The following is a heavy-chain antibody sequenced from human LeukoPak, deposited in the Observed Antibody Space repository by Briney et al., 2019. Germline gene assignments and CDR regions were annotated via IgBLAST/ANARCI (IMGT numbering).Heavy chain of an antibody. V-gene: IGHV3-23*01. CDR1: GFTFSSYA. CDR3: AKGYYDYVWGSYYFDY. Sequence: PGGSLRLSCAASGFTFSSYAMSWVRQAPGKGLEWVSAISGSGGSTSYADSVKGRFTISRDNSRDTLYLQMNSLRAEDTAVYYCAKGYYDYVWGSYYFDYWGQGTLVTVSS. D-gene: IGHD3-16*01. J-gene: IGHJ4*02. CDR2: ISGSGGST.